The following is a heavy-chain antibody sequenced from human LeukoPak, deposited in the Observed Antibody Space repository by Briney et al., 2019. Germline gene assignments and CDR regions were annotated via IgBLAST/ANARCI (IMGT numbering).Heavy chain of an antibody. V-gene: IGHV1-2*06. Sequence: GASVKVSCKASGYSITGYYLHWVRQAPGQGLEWMGRINPNSGGTNSAQKFQGRITMTRDTSLSTAYMELSGLRSDDTAVYYCARDRGADIVLTVYAPGWFDPWGQGTLVTVSS. D-gene: IGHD2-8*01. CDR2: INPNSGGT. CDR1: GYSITGYY. J-gene: IGHJ5*02. CDR3: ARDRGADIVLTVYAPGWFDP.